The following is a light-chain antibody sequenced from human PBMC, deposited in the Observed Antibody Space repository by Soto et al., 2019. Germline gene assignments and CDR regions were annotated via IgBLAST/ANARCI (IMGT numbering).Light chain of an antibody. J-gene: IGLJ1*01. CDR1: SSDVGGYNF. Sequence: QSALTQPASVSGSPGQSITISCTGTSSDVGGYNFVSGYQQHPGNVPQLMIFDVNRRPSGVSDRFAGSKSGNTASLNISGLQAEDEGDYYCCSYTSSSTHVFGSGTKLTVL. CDR2: DVN. V-gene: IGLV2-14*03. CDR3: CSYTSSSTHV.